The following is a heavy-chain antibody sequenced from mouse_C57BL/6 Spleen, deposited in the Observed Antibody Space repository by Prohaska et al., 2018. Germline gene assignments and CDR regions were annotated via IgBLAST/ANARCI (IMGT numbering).Heavy chain of an antibody. CDR1: GYTFTDYY. D-gene: IGHD4-1*01. CDR3: ARGDWAHWYFDV. Sequence: QVQLKQSGAELVRPGASVKLSCKASGYTFTDYYINWVKQRPGQGLEWIARIYPGSGNTYYNEKFKGKATLTAEKSSSTAYMQLSSLTSEDSAVYFCARGDWAHWYFDVWGTGTTVTVSS. J-gene: IGHJ1*03. V-gene: IGHV1-76*01. CDR2: IYPGSGNT.